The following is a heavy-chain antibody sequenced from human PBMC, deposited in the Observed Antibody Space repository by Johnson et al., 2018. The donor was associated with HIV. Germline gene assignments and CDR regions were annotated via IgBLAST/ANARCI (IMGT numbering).Heavy chain of an antibody. Sequence: EVQLVESGGGLVQPGGSLRLSCAASGFTFSSYAMSWVRQAPGKGLEWVSAISGSGGSTYYADSVKGRFTISRDNSKNTLFLQMNSLKVEDTAFYYCARDSSNSFRFEMYAFDIWGQGTMVTVSS. CDR2: ISGSGGST. CDR1: GFTFSSYA. D-gene: IGHD6-6*01. V-gene: IGHV3-23*04. CDR3: ARDSSNSFRFEMYAFDI. J-gene: IGHJ3*02.